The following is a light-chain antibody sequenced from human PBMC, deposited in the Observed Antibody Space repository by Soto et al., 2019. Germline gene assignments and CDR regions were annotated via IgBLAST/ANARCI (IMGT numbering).Light chain of an antibody. Sequence: EIVLTQSPGTLSFSTGERATLSCRASHSVSSSYLAWYQQKPGQAPRLLIYGASSRATGIPDRFSGSGSGTDFTLTISRLEPEDFAVYYCQQYGSSPPITFGQGTRLEIK. CDR2: GAS. CDR3: QQYGSSPPIT. CDR1: HSVSSSY. J-gene: IGKJ5*01. V-gene: IGKV3-20*01.